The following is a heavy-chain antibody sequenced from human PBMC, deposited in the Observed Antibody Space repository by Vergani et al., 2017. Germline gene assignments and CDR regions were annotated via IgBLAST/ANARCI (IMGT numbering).Heavy chain of an antibody. J-gene: IGHJ4*02. V-gene: IGHV4-34*01. CDR1: GGSFSGYY. CDR2: INHSGST. D-gene: IGHD3-16*01. CDR3: ASSPVGGGLVDY. Sequence: QVQLPQWGAGLLKPSETLSLTCAVYGGSFSGYYWSWIRQPPGKGLEWIGEINHSGSTNYNPSLKSRVTISVDTSKNQFSLRLSSVTAADTAVYYCASSPVGGGLVDYWGQGTLVTVSS.